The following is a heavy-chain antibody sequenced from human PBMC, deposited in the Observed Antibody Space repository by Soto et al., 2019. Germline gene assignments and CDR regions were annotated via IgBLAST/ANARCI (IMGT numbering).Heavy chain of an antibody. CDR1: GYSISSYY. D-gene: IGHD2-2*01. CDR3: GRALGYCSSTSCFGPAGMAV. Sequence: SETLSLTCTFSGYSISSYYWSLIRQPPGKRLEWIGYIYYSGSTNYNPSLKSRVTISVDTSKNQFSLKLSSVTAADTAVYHCGRALGYCSSTSCFGPAGMAVWGKGTTVTVSS. CDR2: IYYSGST. V-gene: IGHV4-59*01. J-gene: IGHJ6*04.